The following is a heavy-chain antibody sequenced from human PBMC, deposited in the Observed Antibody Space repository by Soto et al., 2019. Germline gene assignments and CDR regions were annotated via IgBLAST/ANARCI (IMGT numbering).Heavy chain of an antibody. J-gene: IGHJ6*03. Sequence: SETLSLTCTVSGGSISSYYWSWIRQPPGKGLEWIGYIYYSGSTNYNPSLKSRVTISVDTSKNQFSLKLSSVTAADTAVYYCGRVPTIPYYYMDVWGKGTTVTVSS. CDR1: GGSISSYY. V-gene: IGHV4-59*01. CDR2: IYYSGST. CDR3: GRVPTIPYYYMDV. D-gene: IGHD5-12*01.